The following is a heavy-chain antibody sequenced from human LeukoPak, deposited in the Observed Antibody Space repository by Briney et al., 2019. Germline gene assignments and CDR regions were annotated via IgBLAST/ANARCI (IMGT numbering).Heavy chain of an antibody. CDR1: GYTFTSYD. J-gene: IGHJ4*02. CDR3: ARGGRVAAGNIWYL. CDR2: MNPNSGNT. Sequence: ASVKVSCKASGYTFTSYDINWVRQATGQGLEWMGWMNPNSGNTGYAQKFQGRVTMTRNTSISTAYMELSSLRSEDTAVYYCARGGRVAAGNIWYLWGQGTLVTVSS. D-gene: IGHD6-13*01. V-gene: IGHV1-8*01.